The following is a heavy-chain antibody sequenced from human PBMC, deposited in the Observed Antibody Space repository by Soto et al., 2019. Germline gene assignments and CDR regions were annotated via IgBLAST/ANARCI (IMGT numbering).Heavy chain of an antibody. Sequence: PSETLSLTCTVSGGSISSSSYYWGWIRQPPGKGLEWIGSIYYSGSTYYNPSLKSRVTISVDTSKNQFSLKLSSVTAADTAVYYCARHRSKYYYMDVWRKGTTDTVSS. CDR2: IYYSGST. J-gene: IGHJ6*03. CDR3: ARHRSKYYYMDV. V-gene: IGHV4-39*01. CDR1: GGSISSSSYY.